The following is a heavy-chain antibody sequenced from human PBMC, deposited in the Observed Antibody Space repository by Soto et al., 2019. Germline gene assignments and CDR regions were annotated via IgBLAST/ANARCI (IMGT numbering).Heavy chain of an antibody. D-gene: IGHD6-19*01. CDR2: INQDGGVT. J-gene: IGHJ4*02. Sequence: RRLSCVASGFTFISSFVGWIRQAPGKGLEWVANINQDGGVTYYVDSVEGRFTISRDNTKDSLYLQMNSLRGEDTAIYYCARYYRGSGRYFFDYWGQGTPVTVSS. CDR1: GFTFISSF. V-gene: IGHV3-7*03. CDR3: ARYYRGSGRYFFDY.